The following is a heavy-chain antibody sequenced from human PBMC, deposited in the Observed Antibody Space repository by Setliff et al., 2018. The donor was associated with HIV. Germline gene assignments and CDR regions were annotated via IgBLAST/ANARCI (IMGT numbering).Heavy chain of an antibody. V-gene: IGHV4-39*01. CDR1: AGSVSSGTYF. J-gene: IGHJ6*03. CDR3: ARHMEFYYYYMDV. CDR2: MHKGGST. D-gene: IGHD1-1*01. Sequence: PSETLSLTCAVSAGSVSSGTYFWTWIRQPPGKGLEWIATMHKGGSTHYNPSVESRVTMFVDTSNNQFSLKLSSVTAADTAVYYCARHMEFYYYYMDVWGKGTTVTV.